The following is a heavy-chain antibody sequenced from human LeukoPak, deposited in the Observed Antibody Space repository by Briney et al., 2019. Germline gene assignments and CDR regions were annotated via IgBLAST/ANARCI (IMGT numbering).Heavy chain of an antibody. V-gene: IGHV3-33*06. CDR3: AKDDVSYYDYVWGSYTSLFDY. D-gene: IGHD3-16*01. CDR1: GFTFDDYA. CDR2: IWYDGSNK. Sequence: GGSLRLSCAASGFTFDDYAMHWVRQAPGKGLEWVAVIWYDGSNKYYADSVKGRFTISRDNSKNTLYLQMNSLRAEDTAVYYCAKDDVSYYDYVWGSYTSLFDYWGQGTLVTVSS. J-gene: IGHJ4*02.